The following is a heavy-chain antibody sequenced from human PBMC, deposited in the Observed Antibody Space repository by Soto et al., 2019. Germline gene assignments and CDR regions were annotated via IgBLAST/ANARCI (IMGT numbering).Heavy chain of an antibody. V-gene: IGHV4-4*02. D-gene: IGHD3-9*01. CDR3: ARVGLRYFDWLREGIDY. Sequence: PSETLSLTCAVSGGSISSSNWWSWVRQPPGKGLEWIGEIYHSGSTNYNPSLKSRVTISVDKSKNQFSLKLSSVTAADTAVYYCARVGLRYFDWLREGIDYWGQGTLVTVSS. CDR2: IYHSGST. J-gene: IGHJ4*02. CDR1: GGSISSSNW.